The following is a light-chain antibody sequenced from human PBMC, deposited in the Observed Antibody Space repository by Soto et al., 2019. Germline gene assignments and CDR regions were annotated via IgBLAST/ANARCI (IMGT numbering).Light chain of an antibody. CDR3: GSYTGSIYV. J-gene: IGLJ1*01. V-gene: IGLV2-14*01. CDR1: SSDVGGYKF. CDR2: EVS. Sequence: QSVLTHPASVSWSPGHSITISCTGTSSDVGGYKFVSWYQQHPGKAPKLMIYEVSNRPSGVSSRFSGSKSGNTASLTISGLQAEEEADYYCGSYTGSIYVFGTGTKVTVL.